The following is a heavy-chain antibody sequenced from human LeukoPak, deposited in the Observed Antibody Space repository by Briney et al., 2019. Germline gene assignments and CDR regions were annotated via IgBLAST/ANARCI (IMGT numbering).Heavy chain of an antibody. CDR2: ISSSSSYI. V-gene: IGHV3-21*01. J-gene: IGHJ4*02. CDR3: TSSCWLIDY. CDR1: GFPFSSYS. D-gene: IGHD6-19*01. Sequence: PGGFLRLSCAASGFPFSSYSMNWVRPAPGKGLEWVSSISSSSSYIYYADSVKGRFTISRDNAKNSLYLQMNSLRAEDTAVYYCTSSCWLIDYWGQGTLVTVSS.